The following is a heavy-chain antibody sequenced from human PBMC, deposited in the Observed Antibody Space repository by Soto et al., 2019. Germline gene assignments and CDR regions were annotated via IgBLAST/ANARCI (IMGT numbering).Heavy chain of an antibody. CDR1: GDSVSNDNYY. CDR3: ARSQRGRTAFTFDY. Sequence: NPSETLSLTCAVSGDSVSNDNYYWSWIRQPPGKGLEWIGYIYYSGTTNYNSYLKSRLSLSVYMSKSQFSLKLASVTAADTAVYFCARSQRGRTAFTFDYWGQGALVTVSS. J-gene: IGHJ4*02. V-gene: IGHV4-61*01. D-gene: IGHD3-16*01. CDR2: IYYSGTT.